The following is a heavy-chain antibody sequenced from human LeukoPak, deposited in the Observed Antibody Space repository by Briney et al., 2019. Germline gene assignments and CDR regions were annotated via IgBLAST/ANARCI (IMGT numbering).Heavy chain of an antibody. CDR3: ARVGFRYCSSTSCYNYYYYGMDV. CDR1: GYTFTSYD. CDR2: MNPNSGNT. J-gene: IGHJ6*02. D-gene: IGHD2-2*02. V-gene: IGHV1-8*01. Sequence: VASVKVSCKASGYTFTSYDINWVRQATGQGLEWMGWMNPNSGNTGYAQKFQGRVTMTRNTSISTAYMELSSLRSEDTAVYYCARVGFRYCSSTSCYNYYYYGMDVWGQGITATVSS.